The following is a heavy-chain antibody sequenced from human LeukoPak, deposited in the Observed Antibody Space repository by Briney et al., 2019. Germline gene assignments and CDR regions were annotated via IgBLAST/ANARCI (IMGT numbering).Heavy chain of an antibody. Sequence: PGGSLRLSCAASGFTFSSYAMNWVRQAPGKGLEWVSSISDSAGNTYYADSVKGRFTISRDNSKNTLSLQMNSLRTEDTALYYCAKTSLSDASGHYYYMDVWGKGTTVTVSS. V-gene: IGHV3-23*01. CDR3: AKTSLSDASGHYYYMDV. D-gene: IGHD3-3*01. J-gene: IGHJ6*03. CDR2: ISDSAGNT. CDR1: GFTFSSYA.